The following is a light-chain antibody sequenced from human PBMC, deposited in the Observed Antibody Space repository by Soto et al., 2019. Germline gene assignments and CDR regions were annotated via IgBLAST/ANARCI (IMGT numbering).Light chain of an antibody. CDR2: DVI. CDR1: SSDVGAYIY. J-gene: IGLJ1*01. Sequence: SALAQPRSVSGSPGQSVTCSCTGTSSDVGAYIYVSWYQQHPGKAPKLIIYDVIKRPSGVPDRFSGSKSGNTASLTISGLQAEDEADYYCCSYAGSYTHVFGTGTKVTVL. CDR3: CSYAGSYTHV. V-gene: IGLV2-11*01.